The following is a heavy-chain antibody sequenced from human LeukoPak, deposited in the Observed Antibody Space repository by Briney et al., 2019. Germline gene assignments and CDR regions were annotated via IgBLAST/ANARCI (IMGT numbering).Heavy chain of an antibody. CDR2: IYYSGST. Sequence: SETLSLTCTVSGGSISSSSYYWGWIRQPPGKGVEWIGSIYYSGSTYYNPSLKSRVTISVDTSKNQFSLKLSSATAADTAVYYCARHLYYYDSSGYADYWGQGTLVTVSS. CDR1: GGSISSSSYY. J-gene: IGHJ4*02. CDR3: ARHLYYYDSSGYADY. V-gene: IGHV4-39*01. D-gene: IGHD3-22*01.